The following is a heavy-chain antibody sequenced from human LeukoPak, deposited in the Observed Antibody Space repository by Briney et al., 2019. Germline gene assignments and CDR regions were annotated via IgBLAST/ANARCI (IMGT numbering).Heavy chain of an antibody. CDR3: ARDSTSGWYVPKLWYGMDV. V-gene: IGHV3-66*01. CDR2: IYSGGST. D-gene: IGHD6-19*01. J-gene: IGHJ6*02. CDR1: GFTVSSNY. Sequence: GGSLRLSCAASGFTVSSNYMSWVRQAPGKGLEWVSVIYSGGSTYYADSVKGRFTISRDNSKNTLYLQMNSLRAEDTAVYYCARDSTSGWYVPKLWYGMDVWGQGTTVTVSS.